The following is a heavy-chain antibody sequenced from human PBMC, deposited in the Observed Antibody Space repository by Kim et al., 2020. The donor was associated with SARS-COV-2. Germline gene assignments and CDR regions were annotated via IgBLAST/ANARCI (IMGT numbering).Heavy chain of an antibody. CDR1: GDSVSSSSAA. D-gene: IGHD2-21*02. CDR2: TFYGSKWYN. CDR3: AREDYGGDSRGFDY. Sequence: SQTLSLTCAISGDSVSSSSAAWNWVRQSPSRGLEWLGRTFYGSKWYNEYALSVKSRITINPDTSKNQFSLQPNSVSPEDTAVYYCAREDYGGDSRGFDYWGQGTLVTVSS. V-gene: IGHV6-1*01. J-gene: IGHJ4*02.